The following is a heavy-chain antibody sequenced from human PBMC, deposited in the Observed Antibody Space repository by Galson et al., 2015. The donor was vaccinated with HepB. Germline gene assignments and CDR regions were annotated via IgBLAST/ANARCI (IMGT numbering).Heavy chain of an antibody. CDR1: GFTFSNYW. V-gene: IGHV3-7*01. CDR2: IRQDGSEN. D-gene: IGHD2-2*01. Sequence: SLRLSCAASGFTFSNYWVTWVRQAPGKGLEWVANIRQDGSENNYVDSVKGRFTISRDNAKNSLYLQMNSLRAEDTAVYYCARPHYCSSTSCTTNWFDPWGQGTLVTVSS. J-gene: IGHJ5*02. CDR3: ARPHYCSSTSCTTNWFDP.